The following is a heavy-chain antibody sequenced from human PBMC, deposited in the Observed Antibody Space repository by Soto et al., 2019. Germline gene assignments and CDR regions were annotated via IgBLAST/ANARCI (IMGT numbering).Heavy chain of an antibody. Sequence: SETLSLTCAVYGGSFSGYYWNWIRQPPGKGLEWIGEIDHSGYTNYNPSLKSRVTISVDTSKNQFSLRLTSVTAADTAAYYCARVRDWFDPWGQGTLVTVSS. CDR3: ARVRDWFDP. D-gene: IGHD3-3*01. V-gene: IGHV4-34*01. J-gene: IGHJ5*02. CDR1: GGSFSGYY. CDR2: IDHSGYT.